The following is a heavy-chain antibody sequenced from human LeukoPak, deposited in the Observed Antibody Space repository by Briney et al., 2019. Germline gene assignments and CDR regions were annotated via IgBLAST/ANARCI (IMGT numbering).Heavy chain of an antibody. CDR2: ISQSGST. J-gene: IGHJ4*02. CDR3: AIYGGNSVFDY. D-gene: IGHD4-23*01. CDR1: GGSISSSSYY. V-gene: IGHV4-39*07. Sequence: SETLSLTCTVSGGSISSSSYYWGWIRQPPGKGLEWIGEISQSGSTNYNPSLKSRVTISADTSKNQFSLKLSSVTAADTAMYYCAIYGGNSVFDYWGQGTLVTVSS.